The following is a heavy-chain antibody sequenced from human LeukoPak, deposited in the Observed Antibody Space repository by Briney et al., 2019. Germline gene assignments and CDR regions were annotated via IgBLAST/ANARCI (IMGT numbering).Heavy chain of an antibody. CDR2: MSPNSGNT. CDR3: VRTPPNWGADY. CDR1: GYTFTNYY. D-gene: IGHD7-27*01. V-gene: IGHV1-8*02. J-gene: IGHJ4*02. Sequence: ASVKVSCKASGYTFTNYYMHWVRQATGQGLEWMGWMSPNSGNTGYAQKFQGRVTMTRNTAISTAYMELSSLRSEDTAVYYCVRTPPNWGADYWGQGTLVTVSS.